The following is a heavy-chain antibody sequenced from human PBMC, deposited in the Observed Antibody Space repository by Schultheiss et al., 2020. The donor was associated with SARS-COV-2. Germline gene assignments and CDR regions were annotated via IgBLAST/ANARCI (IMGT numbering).Heavy chain of an antibody. Sequence: GGSLRLSCAVSGFTVSSNYMSWVRQAPGKGLEWVSAISGSGGSTYYADSVKGRFTISRDNSKNTLYLQMNSLRAEDTAVYYCAKDFWVAATLVEAFDIWGQGTMVTVSS. CDR1: GFTVSSNY. CDR2: ISGSGGST. D-gene: IGHD2-15*01. J-gene: IGHJ3*02. V-gene: IGHV3-23*01. CDR3: AKDFWVAATLVEAFDI.